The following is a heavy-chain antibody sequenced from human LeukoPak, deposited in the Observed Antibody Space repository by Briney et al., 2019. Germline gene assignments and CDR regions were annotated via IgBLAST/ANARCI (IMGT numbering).Heavy chain of an antibody. Sequence: PSETLSLTCTVSGGSISGYYWSWIRQPPGKGLEWIGLIHYTGTTNYNPSLKSRVTISLDTSKNQFSLNLSSVTAADTAVYYCARHYVFVSGGSSFDYWGLGILVTVSS. D-gene: IGHD1-26*01. V-gene: IGHV4-59*08. CDR3: ARHYVFVSGGSSFDY. J-gene: IGHJ4*02. CDR2: IHYTGTT. CDR1: GGSISGYY.